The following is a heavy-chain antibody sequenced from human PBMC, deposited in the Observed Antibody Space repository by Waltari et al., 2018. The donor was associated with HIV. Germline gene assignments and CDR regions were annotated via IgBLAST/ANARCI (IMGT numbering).Heavy chain of an antibody. D-gene: IGHD4-17*01. Sequence: EVQLLESGGGLVQPGGSLRLSCAASGLTFSRFAMNWVRQAPGKGLEWVARISGSGGSTYYANSVKGRFTISRDNSKNTLYLQMSSLRAEDTAVYYCAKGSGTTVANWYFDLWVRGTLVTVSS. J-gene: IGHJ2*01. CDR2: ISGSGGST. CDR1: GLTFSRFA. V-gene: IGHV3-23*01. CDR3: AKGSGTTVANWYFDL.